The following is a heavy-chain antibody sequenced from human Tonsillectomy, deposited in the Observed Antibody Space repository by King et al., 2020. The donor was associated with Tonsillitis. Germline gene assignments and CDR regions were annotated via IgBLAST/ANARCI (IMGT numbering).Heavy chain of an antibody. J-gene: IGHJ4*02. CDR2: ISGSGGIT. Sequence: DVQLVESGGGLVQPGGSLRLSCAASGFTFSSYAMNWVRQAPGKGLEWVSTISGSGGITYYADSVKGRFTISRDNSKNTLHLQMNSLRAEDTAVYSCAKGGGGFSYCGGDCYSDHWGQGTLVTVSS. CDR1: GFTFSSYA. V-gene: IGHV3-23*04. D-gene: IGHD2-21*02. CDR3: AKGGGGFSYCGGDCYSDH.